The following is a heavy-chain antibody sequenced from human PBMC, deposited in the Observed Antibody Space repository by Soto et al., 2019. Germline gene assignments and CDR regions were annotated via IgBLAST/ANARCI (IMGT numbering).Heavy chain of an antibody. CDR1: GGSVSRDSNF. CDR2: IYYSGPS. Sequence: KSSETLSLTGTVSGGSVSRDSNFWSWIRQPPGKGLEWIGYIYYSGPSRYNPSLESRVTISIDSSKNQVSLTLTSVTAADTAVYYCARGYSHYAHWGRGTLVTVSS. V-gene: IGHV4-61*01. CDR3: ARGYSHYAH. D-gene: IGHD4-4*01. J-gene: IGHJ4*02.